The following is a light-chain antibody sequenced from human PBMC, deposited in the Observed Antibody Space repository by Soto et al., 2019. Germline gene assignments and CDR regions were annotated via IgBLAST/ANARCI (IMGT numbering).Light chain of an antibody. CDR1: QSVTSNY. Sequence: EIVLTQSPDTLSLSPGERASLSCRASQSVTSNYLAWYQQKPGQAPRLLIYGVSSRATGIPDRFSGSGFGTVFTLTISRLEPDDVEVYYCQRFASSHPFGQGTRLAIK. J-gene: IGKJ5*01. V-gene: IGKV3-20*01. CDR3: QRFASSHP. CDR2: GVS.